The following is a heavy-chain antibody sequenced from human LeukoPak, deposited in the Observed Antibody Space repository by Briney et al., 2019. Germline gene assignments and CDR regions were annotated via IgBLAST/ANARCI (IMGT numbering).Heavy chain of an antibody. CDR1: GFTFSSYS. CDR2: ISSSRSYI. Sequence: PAGSLRLSCAASGFTFSSYSMNWVRQAPGKGLEWVSSISSSRSYIYYAASVKGRFTISRDNAKNSLYLQMNSLRAEDTAVYYCARDSGYFDYWGQGTLVTVSS. J-gene: IGHJ4*02. CDR3: ARDSGYFDY. V-gene: IGHV3-21*01.